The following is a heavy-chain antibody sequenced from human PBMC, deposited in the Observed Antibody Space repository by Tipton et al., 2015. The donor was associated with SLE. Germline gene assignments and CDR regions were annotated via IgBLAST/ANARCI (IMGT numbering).Heavy chain of an antibody. CDR2: INPSGGST. Sequence: QLVQSGAEVKKTGASVKVSCKASGYTFTSYYMHWVRQAPGQGLEWMGIINPSGGSTSYAQKFQGRVTMTRDTSTSTVYMGLRSLRSDDPAVYYCARDDGGNSDYWGQGTLVTVSS. CDR3: ARDDGGNSDY. V-gene: IGHV1-46*01. J-gene: IGHJ4*02. D-gene: IGHD4-23*01. CDR1: GYTFTSYY.